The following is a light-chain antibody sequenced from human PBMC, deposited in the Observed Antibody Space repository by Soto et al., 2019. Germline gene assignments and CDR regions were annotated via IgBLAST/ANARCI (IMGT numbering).Light chain of an antibody. CDR1: SSNIGSNY. V-gene: IGLV1-47*01. CDR3: AAWDDSLSGLWV. Sequence: QLVLTQPPSASGTPGQRVTISCSGSSSNIGSNYVYWYQQLPGTAPKLLIYRNNQRPSGVPDRFSGSKSGTSASLAISGLRSEDEADYYCAAWDDSLSGLWVFGGGTKFTVL. J-gene: IGLJ3*02. CDR2: RNN.